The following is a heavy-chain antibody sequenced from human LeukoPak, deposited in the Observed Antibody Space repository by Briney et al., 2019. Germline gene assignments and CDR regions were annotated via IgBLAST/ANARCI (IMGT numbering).Heavy chain of an antibody. CDR2: INHSGST. V-gene: IGHV4-34*01. D-gene: IGHD3-10*01. J-gene: IGHJ4*02. Sequence: KASETLSLTCAVYGGSFSGYYWSWVRQPPGKGLEWIGEINHSGSTNYNPSLKSRVTISVDTSKNQFSLKLSSVTAADTAVYYCARSASGSPFDYWGQGTLVTVSS. CDR3: ARSASGSPFDY. CDR1: GGSFSGYY.